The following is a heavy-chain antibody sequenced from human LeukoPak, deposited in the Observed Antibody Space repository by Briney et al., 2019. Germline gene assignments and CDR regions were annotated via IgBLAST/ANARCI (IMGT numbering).Heavy chain of an antibody. CDR3: ARDLIYYYDSSGYSYYYYMDV. Sequence: ASVKVSCKASGYTFTSYGISWVRQAPGQGLEWMGWISAYNGNTNYAQKLQGRVTMTTDTSTSTAYMELRSLRSDDTAVYYCARDLIYYYDSSGYSYYYYMDVWGKGTTVTVSS. CDR2: ISAYNGNT. J-gene: IGHJ6*03. D-gene: IGHD3-22*01. CDR1: GYTFTSYG. V-gene: IGHV1-18*01.